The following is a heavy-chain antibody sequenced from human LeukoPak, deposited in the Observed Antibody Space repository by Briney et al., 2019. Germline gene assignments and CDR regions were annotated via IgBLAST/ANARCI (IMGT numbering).Heavy chain of an antibody. Sequence: GGSLRLSCAASGFTFSSYWMSWVRQAPGKGLKWVANIKQDGSEKYYVDSVKGRFTISRDNAKNSLYLQMNSLRAEDTAVYYCAKDRSSSWSGTSYYYYYMDVWGKGTTVTVSS. CDR3: AKDRSSSWSGTSYYYYYMDV. CDR1: GFTFSSYW. D-gene: IGHD6-13*01. J-gene: IGHJ6*03. V-gene: IGHV3-7*01. CDR2: IKQDGSEK.